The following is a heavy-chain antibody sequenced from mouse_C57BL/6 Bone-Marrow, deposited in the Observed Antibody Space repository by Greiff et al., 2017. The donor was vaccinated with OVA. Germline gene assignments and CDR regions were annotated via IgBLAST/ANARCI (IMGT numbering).Heavy chain of an antibody. CDR2: INPNNGGT. CDR1: GYTFTDYY. D-gene: IGHD1-1*01. Sequence: VQLQQSGPELVKPGASVKISCKASGYTFTDYYMNWVKQSHGQSLEWIGDINPNNGGTSYNQKFKGKATLTVDKSSSTAYMELRSLTSEDSAVYYGATNTPFTTGVFDYWGQGTTITVSA. V-gene: IGHV1-26*01. CDR3: ATNTPFTTGVFDY. J-gene: IGHJ2*01.